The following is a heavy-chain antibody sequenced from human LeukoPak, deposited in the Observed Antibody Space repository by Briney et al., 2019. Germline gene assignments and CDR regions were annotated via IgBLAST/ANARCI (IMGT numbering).Heavy chain of an antibody. V-gene: IGHV3-23*01. CDR2: ISGSGGST. Sequence: GGSLRLSCAASGFAFTSCAMSWVRQAPGKGLEWVSAISGSGGSTYYADSVKGRFTISRDNSKNTLYLQMNSLRADDTAVYYCAKDPYSGSYYDYWAREPWSPSPQ. D-gene: IGHD1-26*01. J-gene: IGHJ4*02. CDR1: GFAFTSCA. CDR3: AKDPYSGSYYDY.